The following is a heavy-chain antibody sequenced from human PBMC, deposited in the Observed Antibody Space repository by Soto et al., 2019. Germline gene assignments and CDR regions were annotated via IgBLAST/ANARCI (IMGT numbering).Heavy chain of an antibody. CDR1: GVSISSSSYH. D-gene: IGHD6-13*01. J-gene: IGHJ4*02. V-gene: IGHV4-39*01. CDR3: VSHPARQLGSPHRDY. CDR2: IYYSGST. Sequence: QLQLQESGPGLVKPSETLTLSCTVSGVSISSSSYHWGWIRQPPGKGLEWIGSIYYSGSTYYNPSLKSRLTMSGDTSKNQSSLRLTSVTASDTAVYYCVSHPARQLGSPHRDYWGQGTLVIVSS.